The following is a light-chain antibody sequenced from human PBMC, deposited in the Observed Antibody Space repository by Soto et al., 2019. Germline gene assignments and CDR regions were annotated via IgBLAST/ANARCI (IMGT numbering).Light chain of an antibody. CDR1: QSVSSNY. J-gene: IGKJ1*01. Sequence: EIVLTQSPGTLSLSPGERATLSCRASQSVSSNYLAWYQQEPGQAPRLLIYGVSSRATGIPDRFSGSGSGTDFTLTISRLEPEDFAVYYCQQYGSSPRTFGQGTKVEIK. CDR2: GVS. CDR3: QQYGSSPRT. V-gene: IGKV3-20*01.